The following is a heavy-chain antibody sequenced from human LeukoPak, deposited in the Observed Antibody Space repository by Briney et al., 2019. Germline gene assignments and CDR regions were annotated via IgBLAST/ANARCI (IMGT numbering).Heavy chain of an antibody. V-gene: IGHV3-7*01. CDR2: IKQDGSEK. CDR1: GLTFSSYW. D-gene: IGHD6-13*01. Sequence: QPGGSLRLSCAASGLTFSSYWMNWVRQAPGKGLEWVANIKQDGSEKHYVDSVKGRFTISRDNAKNSLYLQMNSLRAKDTAMYYCTISWFHDDWGQGTLVTVSS. CDR3: TISWFHDD. J-gene: IGHJ4*02.